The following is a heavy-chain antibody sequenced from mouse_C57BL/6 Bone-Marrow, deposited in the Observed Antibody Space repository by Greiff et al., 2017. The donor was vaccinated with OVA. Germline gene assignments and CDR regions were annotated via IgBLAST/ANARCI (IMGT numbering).Heavy chain of an antibody. Sequence: QVQLQQPGAELVMPGASVKLSCKASGYTFTSYWMHWVKQRPGQGLEWIGEIDPSDSYTNYNQKFKGKSTLTVDKSSSTAYMQLSSLTSEDSAVYYGARELGDGGAYWGQGTLVTVSA. CDR2: IDPSDSYT. J-gene: IGHJ3*01. CDR1: GYTFTSYW. CDR3: ARELGDGGAY. V-gene: IGHV1-69*01. D-gene: IGHD2-3*01.